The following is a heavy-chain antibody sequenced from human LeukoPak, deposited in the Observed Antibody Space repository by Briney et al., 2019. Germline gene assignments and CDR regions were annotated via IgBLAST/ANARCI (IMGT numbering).Heavy chain of an antibody. CDR1: GYTFTGYY. D-gene: IGHD5-12*01. CDR3: ATSGYSDYGYLDY. J-gene: IGHJ4*02. V-gene: IGHV1-2*02. CDR2: INRNSGGT. Sequence: EASVTVSCKASGYTFTGYYMHWVRQAPGQGLEWMGCINRNSGGTNYAQKFQVRVTMTSDTSISKAYMELNRLRSDDTAMYYCATSGYSDYGYLDYWGQGTPVTVSS.